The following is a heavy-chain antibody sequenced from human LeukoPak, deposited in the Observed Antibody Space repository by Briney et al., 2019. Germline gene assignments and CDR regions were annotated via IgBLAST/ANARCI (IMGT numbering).Heavy chain of an antibody. Sequence: PGGSLRLSCAASGFTFSSYAMHWVRQAPGKGLEWVAVISYDGSNKYYADSVKGRFTISRDNAKNSLYLQMNSLRAEDTAVYYCASEPPSWSDYWGQGTLVTVSS. D-gene: IGHD2-2*01. CDR3: ASEPPSWSDY. CDR2: ISYDGSNK. J-gene: IGHJ4*02. CDR1: GFTFSSYA. V-gene: IGHV3-30-3*01.